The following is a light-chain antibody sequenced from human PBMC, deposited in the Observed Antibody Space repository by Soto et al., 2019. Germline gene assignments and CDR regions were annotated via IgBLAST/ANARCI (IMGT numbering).Light chain of an antibody. J-gene: IGKJ1*01. CDR1: QSVSSTY. V-gene: IGKV3-15*01. CDR2: GAS. CDR3: QQYDDWPPGT. Sequence: EIVLTQSPGTLSLSPGERATLSCRASQSVSSTYLAWYQQKPGQAPRLLIYGASTRATDIPARFSGNGSGTEFTLTISSLQSEDFAVYYCQQYDDWPPGTFGQGTKV.